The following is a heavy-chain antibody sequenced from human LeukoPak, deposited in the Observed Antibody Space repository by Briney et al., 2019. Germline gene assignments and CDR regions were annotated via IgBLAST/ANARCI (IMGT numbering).Heavy chain of an antibody. CDR1: GFTFDDYA. CDR2: ISWNSGSI. J-gene: IGHJ4*02. V-gene: IGHV3-9*01. CDR3: AKAVGAIKGPFDY. Sequence: GGSLGLSCAASGFTFDDYAMHWVRQAPGKGLEWVSGISWNSGSIGYADSVKGRFTISRDNAKNSLYLQMNSLRAEDTALYYCAKAVGAIKGPFDYWGQGTLVTVSS. D-gene: IGHD1-26*01.